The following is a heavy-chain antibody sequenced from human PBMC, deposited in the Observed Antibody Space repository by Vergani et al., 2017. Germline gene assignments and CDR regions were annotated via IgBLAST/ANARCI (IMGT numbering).Heavy chain of an antibody. J-gene: IGHJ4*02. CDR1: GGSMSGYY. D-gene: IGHD3-22*01. Sequence: QVRLQESGPGLVKPSETLSLTCSVSGGSMSGYYWSWIRQPPGKELDWIGYIYSTGSTHHNPSLRRRINMSVDTSKNQFSLKLNSVTAADTAMYYCARMGGYDEGDAFRIGYFDSWGPGILVTVSS. V-gene: IGHV4-4*09. CDR3: ARMGGYDEGDAFRIGYFDS. CDR2: IYSTGST.